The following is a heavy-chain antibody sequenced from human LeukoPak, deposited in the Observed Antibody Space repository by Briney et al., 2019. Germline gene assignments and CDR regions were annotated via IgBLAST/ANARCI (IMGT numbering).Heavy chain of an antibody. CDR2: IYYSGST. J-gene: IGHJ4*02. Sequence: SETLSLTCTVSGGSISSYYWSWIRQPPGKGLEWIGYIYYSGSTNYNPSLKSRVTISVDTSKNQFSLKLSSVTAADTAVYYCAREKLWETIDYWGQGTLVTVSS. CDR1: GGSISSYY. D-gene: IGHD1-14*01. CDR3: AREKLWETIDY. V-gene: IGHV4-59*01.